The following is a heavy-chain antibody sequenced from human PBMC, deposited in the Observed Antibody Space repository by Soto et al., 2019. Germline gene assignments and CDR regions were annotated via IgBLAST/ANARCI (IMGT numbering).Heavy chain of an antibody. J-gene: IGHJ4*02. CDR2: SYYSWNT. V-gene: IGHV4-39*01. Sequence: QLQLQESGPGLVKPSETLSLTCTVSGGSISSSSDYRGWIRQPPWKGLEWIGSSYYSWNTYYNPSLKSRVTIPVYTTKNQFSLNLSSVTAADTAVYYCARQYYFGSGNYYNRPFDFWGQGTLVTVSS. CDR1: GGSISSSSDY. CDR3: ARQYYFGSGNYYNRPFDF. D-gene: IGHD3-10*01.